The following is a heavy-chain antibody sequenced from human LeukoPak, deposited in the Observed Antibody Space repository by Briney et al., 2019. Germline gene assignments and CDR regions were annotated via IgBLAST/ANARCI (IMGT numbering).Heavy chain of an antibody. J-gene: IGHJ4*02. Sequence: SQTLSLTCTVSGGSISSGSDYWSWIRQPAGQGLEWIGRIYISGSTNYNPSLKSRVTISVDTSKNQFSLKLSSVTAADTAVYYCARAGGLRYFDWLFPPFDYWGQGTLVTVSS. CDR1: GGSISSGSDY. V-gene: IGHV4-61*02. CDR2: IYISGST. CDR3: ARAGGLRYFDWLFPPFDY. D-gene: IGHD3-9*01.